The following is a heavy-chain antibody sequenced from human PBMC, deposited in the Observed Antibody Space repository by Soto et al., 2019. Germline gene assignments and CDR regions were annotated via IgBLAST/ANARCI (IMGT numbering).Heavy chain of an antibody. Sequence: QVQLQQWGAGLLKPSETLSLTCAVYGGSFSGYYWSWIRQPPGRGLEWIGEVNHRGRTNYNPSLKSRVTISADTSKNQFSLRLTSVTAADRAVYYCASYGSSGWLFDSWGQGTLVTVSS. V-gene: IGHV4-34*01. CDR2: VNHRGRT. J-gene: IGHJ4*02. CDR1: GGSFSGYY. D-gene: IGHD6-19*01. CDR3: ASYGSSGWLFDS.